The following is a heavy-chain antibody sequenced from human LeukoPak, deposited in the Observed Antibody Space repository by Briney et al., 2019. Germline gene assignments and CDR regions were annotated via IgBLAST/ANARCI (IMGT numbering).Heavy chain of an antibody. CDR3: ARESPIVGATDPGFDY. V-gene: IGHV1-46*03. J-gene: IGHJ4*02. Sequence: ASVKVSCKASGYTFSCYYMHWVRQAPGQGLEWVGIINPSGGSTSNAQKFQGRVTMTRDTSTSTVYMELSSLRSEDTAVYYCARESPIVGATDPGFDYWGQGTLLTVSS. CDR1: GYTFSCYY. D-gene: IGHD1-26*01. CDR2: INPSGGST.